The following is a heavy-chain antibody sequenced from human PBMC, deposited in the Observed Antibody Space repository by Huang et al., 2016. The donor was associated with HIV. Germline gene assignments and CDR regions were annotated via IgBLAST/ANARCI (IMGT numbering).Heavy chain of an antibody. CDR2: ISDDGRNN. CDR3: ARSAVPGDGDWFDP. D-gene: IGHD6-19*01. CDR1: GFTFTNYA. V-gene: IGHV3-30*04. Sequence: QVQLVESGGGLVQPGRSLRLSCAASGFTFTNYAIHWVRQARGKWREWVAFISDDGRNNFYADSVKGRFTISRDNSKSTLYLLMNSLRVDDTALYYCARSAVPGDGDWFDPWGQGTLVTVSS. J-gene: IGHJ5*02.